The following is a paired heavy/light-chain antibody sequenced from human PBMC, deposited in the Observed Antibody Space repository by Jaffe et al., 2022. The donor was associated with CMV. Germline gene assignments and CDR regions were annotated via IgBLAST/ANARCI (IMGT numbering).Light chain of an antibody. CDR2: DAS. CDR1: QDISNY. CDR3: QQYDNLPGT. V-gene: IGKV1-33*01. J-gene: IGKJ2*01. Sequence: DIQMTQSPSSLSASVGDRVTITCQASQDISNYLNWYQQKPGKAPKLLIYDASNLETGVPSRFSGSGSGTDFTFTISSLQPEDIATYYCQQYDNLPGTFGQGTKLEIK.
Heavy chain of an antibody. CDR3: ASTLRYCSGGSCYSRGDWPH. Sequence: EVQLVETGGGLIQPGGSLRLSCAASGFTVSSNYMSWVRQAPGKGLEWVSVIYSGGSTYYADSVKGRFTISRDNSKNTLYLQMNSLRAEDTAVYYCASTLRYCSGGSCYSRGDWPHWGQGTLVTVSS. CDR2: IYSGGST. D-gene: IGHD2-15*01. V-gene: IGHV3-53*02. J-gene: IGHJ4*02. CDR1: GFTVSSNY.